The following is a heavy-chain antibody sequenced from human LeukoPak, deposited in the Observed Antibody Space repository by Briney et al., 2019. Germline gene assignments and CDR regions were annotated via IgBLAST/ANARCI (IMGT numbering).Heavy chain of an antibody. V-gene: IGHV1-18*01. J-gene: IGHJ1*01. Sequence: GASVKVSCKASGYTFTSDGISWVRQAPGQGLEWMGWISAYNGNTNYAQKLQGRVTMTTDTSTSTAYMELRSLRSDDTAVYYCARANRWELAEYFQHWGQGTLVTVSS. D-gene: IGHD1-26*01. CDR1: GYTFTSDG. CDR3: ARANRWELAEYFQH. CDR2: ISAYNGNT.